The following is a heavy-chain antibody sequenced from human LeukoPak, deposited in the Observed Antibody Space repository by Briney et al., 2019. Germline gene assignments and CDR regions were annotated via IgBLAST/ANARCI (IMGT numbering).Heavy chain of an antibody. CDR2: ISYDGSNK. J-gene: IGHJ4*02. Sequence: GGSLRLPCAASGFTFSSYGMHWVRQAPGKGLEWVAVISYDGSNKYYADSVKGRFTISRDNSKNTLYLQMNSLRAEDTAVYYCAKDPGDYWGQGTLVAVSS. V-gene: IGHV3-30*18. CDR3: AKDPGDY. CDR1: GFTFSSYG.